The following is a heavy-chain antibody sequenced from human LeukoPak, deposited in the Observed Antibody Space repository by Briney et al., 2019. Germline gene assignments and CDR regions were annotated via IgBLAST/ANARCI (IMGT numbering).Heavy chain of an antibody. Sequence: TGGSLRLSCAASGFTFSNYAMKWVRQAPGKGLEWVSSISGTGAYIYYADSVKGRFTISRDNAKNSLYLQMNSLRDEDTAVYYCARVGHSYGYFPFDYWGQGTLVTVSS. CDR2: ISGTGAYI. J-gene: IGHJ4*02. CDR1: GFTFSNYA. D-gene: IGHD5-18*01. V-gene: IGHV3-21*01. CDR3: ARVGHSYGYFPFDY.